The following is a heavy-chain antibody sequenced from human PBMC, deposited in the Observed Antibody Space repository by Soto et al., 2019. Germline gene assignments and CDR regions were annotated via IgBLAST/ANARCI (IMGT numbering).Heavy chain of an antibody. V-gene: IGHV3-15*01. Sequence: EVQLVESGGGLVKPGGSLRLSCAASGFTFSNAWMSWVRQAPGKGLEWVGRIKSTTDGGTTDYAAPVKGRFTISRDDSKHTLYLQMNSLKTEDTAVYYCTTAHFGVYSDAFDIWGQGTMVTVSS. CDR3: TTAHFGVYSDAFDI. CDR2: IKSTTDGGTT. D-gene: IGHD3-3*01. CDR1: GFTFSNAW. J-gene: IGHJ3*02.